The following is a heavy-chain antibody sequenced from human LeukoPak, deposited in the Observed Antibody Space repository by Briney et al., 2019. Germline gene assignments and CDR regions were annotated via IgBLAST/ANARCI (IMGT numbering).Heavy chain of an antibody. CDR1: GFTFSNAW. CDR3: ARDMKGNLDY. V-gene: IGHV3-7*01. CDR2: INQDGSTK. Sequence: GGSLRLSCAASGFTFSNAWMAWVRQAPGKGLEWVANINQDGSTKQYVDSVRGRFTISGDNAKNSLYLQMNSLRAEDTGLYHCARDMKGNLDYWGQGTLVTVSS. D-gene: IGHD3-16*01. J-gene: IGHJ4*02.